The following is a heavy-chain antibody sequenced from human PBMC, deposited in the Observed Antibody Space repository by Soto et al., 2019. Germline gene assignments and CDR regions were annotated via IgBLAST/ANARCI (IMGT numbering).Heavy chain of an antibody. D-gene: IGHD5-12*01. J-gene: IGHJ4*02. CDR1: GFTIENYA. CDR2: ISWHGGNI. V-gene: IGHV3-9*01. CDR3: AKGKLYISYELTVGY. Sequence: EVQLVESGGGLVQPGRSLRLSCAASGFTIENYAMHWVRQAPGKGLEWVSGISWHGGNIGYADSVSGRFTISRDIAKHALYLQMHSLTLEETGLYSCAKGKLYISYELTVGYWGQVTMCTVS.